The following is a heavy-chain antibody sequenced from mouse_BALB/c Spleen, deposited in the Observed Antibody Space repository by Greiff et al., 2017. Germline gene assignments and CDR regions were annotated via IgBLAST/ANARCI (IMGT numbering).Heavy chain of an antibody. V-gene: IGHV10-1*02. CDR2: IRSKSNNYAT. Sequence: EVMLVESGGGLVQPKGSLKLSCAASGFTFNTYAMNWVRQAPGKGLEWVARIRSKSNNYATYYADSVKDRFTISRDDSQSMLYLQMNNLKTEDTAMYYCVRRGGYGDYDYGYAMDYWGQGTSVTVSS. CDR1: GFTFNTYA. J-gene: IGHJ4*01. D-gene: IGHD2-4*01. CDR3: VRRGGYGDYDYGYAMDY.